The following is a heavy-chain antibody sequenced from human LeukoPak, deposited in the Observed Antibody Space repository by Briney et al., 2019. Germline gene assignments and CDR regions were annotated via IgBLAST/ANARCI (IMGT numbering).Heavy chain of an antibody. CDR1: GGSISSYY. Sequence: PSETLSLTCTVSGGSISSYYWSWIRQPPGKGLEWIGEIYHSGNTNYNPSLKSRVTISVDWSKNHFSLKLSSVTAADTAVYYCAREGDYDILTGYYFIDSWGQGTLVTVSS. J-gene: IGHJ4*02. CDR3: AREGDYDILTGYYFIDS. D-gene: IGHD3-9*01. V-gene: IGHV4-59*12. CDR2: IYHSGNT.